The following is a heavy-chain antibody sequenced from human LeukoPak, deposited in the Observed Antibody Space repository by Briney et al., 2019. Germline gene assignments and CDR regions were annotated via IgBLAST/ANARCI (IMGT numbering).Heavy chain of an antibody. V-gene: IGHV4-59*01. CDR2: IYYSAST. Sequence: PSETLSLTCTASGGSISSYYWSWIRQSPGKGLEWIGQIYYSASTNYNPSLKSRVTILVDTSKNQFSLMLSSVTAADTAVYYCARGGGTFDYWGQGTLVTVSS. CDR1: GGSISSYY. D-gene: IGHD1-1*01. J-gene: IGHJ4*02. CDR3: ARGGGTFDY.